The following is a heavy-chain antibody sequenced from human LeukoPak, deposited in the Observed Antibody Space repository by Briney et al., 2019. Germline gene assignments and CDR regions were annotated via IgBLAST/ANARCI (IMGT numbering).Heavy chain of an antibody. J-gene: IGHJ4*02. Sequence: GASVKVSCKASGYTFTGYYMHWVRQAPGQGLEWMGIINPSGGSTSYAQKFQGRVTMTRDTSTSTVYMELSSLRSEDTAVYYCARDDYGGKKFDYWGQGTLVTVSS. CDR2: INPSGGST. CDR3: ARDDYGGKKFDY. V-gene: IGHV1-46*01. CDR1: GYTFTGYY. D-gene: IGHD4-17*01.